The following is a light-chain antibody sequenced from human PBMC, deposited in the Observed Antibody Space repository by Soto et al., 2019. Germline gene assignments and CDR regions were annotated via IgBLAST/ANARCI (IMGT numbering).Light chain of an antibody. CDR3: QHYGTTPWT. J-gene: IGKJ1*01. Sequence: ETVLTQSPGTLSLSPGERVTLSCRASQSVCNRCLAWYQQKPGQSPRLLIYGASTRATGIPDRFSGSGSGTDFTLTISRLEPEDFAVYYCQHYGTTPWTLGQGTKVGIK. CDR2: GAS. V-gene: IGKV3-20*01. CDR1: QSVCNRC.